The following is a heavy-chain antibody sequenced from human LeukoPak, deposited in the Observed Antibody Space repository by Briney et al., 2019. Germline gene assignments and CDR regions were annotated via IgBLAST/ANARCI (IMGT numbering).Heavy chain of an antibody. Sequence: SQTLSLTCTVSGGSISSGGYYWSWIRQHPGKGLEWIGYIYYSGSTYYNPSLKSRVTISVDTSKNQFSLKLSSVTAADTAVYYCARVKIERYYDSSGYTHLGQGTLVTVSS. J-gene: IGHJ4*02. D-gene: IGHD3-22*01. V-gene: IGHV4-31*03. CDR2: IYYSGST. CDR1: GGSISSGGYY. CDR3: ARVKIERYYDSSGYTH.